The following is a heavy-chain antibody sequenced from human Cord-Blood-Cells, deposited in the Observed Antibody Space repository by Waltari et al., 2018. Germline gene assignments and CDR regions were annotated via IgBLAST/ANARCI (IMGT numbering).Heavy chain of an antibody. CDR3: ASSGAGNWYFDL. J-gene: IGHJ2*01. CDR1: GGSFSGYY. V-gene: IGHV4-34*01. D-gene: IGHD7-27*01. Sequence: QVQLQQWGAGLLKPSETLSLTCAVYGGSFSGYYWSWIRQPPGKGLEWIGEINHSGSTNYNPSLKSRVTISVDTSKNQFSLKLGSVTAADTAVYYCASSGAGNWYFDLWGRGTLVTVSS. CDR2: INHSGST.